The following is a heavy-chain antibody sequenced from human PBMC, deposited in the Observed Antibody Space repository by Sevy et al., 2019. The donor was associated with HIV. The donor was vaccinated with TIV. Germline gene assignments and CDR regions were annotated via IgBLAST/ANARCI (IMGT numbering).Heavy chain of an antibody. CDR2: IYNRGNTDYNT. D-gene: IGHD5-12*01. CDR1: GASITTNY. V-gene: IGHV4-4*07. CDR3: ARALFSTSGTYYFDY. Sequence: SESLSLTCIVSGASITTNYWSWIRQPAGKGLELLGRIYNRGNTDYNTNYNPSLESRVSMSIDTSKNQFSLNLSSVTVADTAVHYCARALFSTSGTYYFDYWGQGTLVTVSS. J-gene: IGHJ4*02.